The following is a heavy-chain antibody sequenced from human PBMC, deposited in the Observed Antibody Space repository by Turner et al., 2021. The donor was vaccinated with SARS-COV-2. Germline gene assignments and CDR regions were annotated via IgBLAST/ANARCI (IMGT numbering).Heavy chain of an antibody. J-gene: IGHJ6*02. CDR1: GGPISSYY. D-gene: IGHD3-3*01. CDR2: FSYSGST. Sequence: QVQLQESGPGLVKPSETLSLTCTVSGGPISSYYCSWIRQPPGKGLEWIGYFSYSGSTNYNPSLKSRVTISVDTSKNHFSLKLSSVTAADTAVYYCARSSYDVWSGYYIGGMDVWGQGTTVTVSS. CDR3: ARSSYDVWSGYYIGGMDV. V-gene: IGHV4-59*01.